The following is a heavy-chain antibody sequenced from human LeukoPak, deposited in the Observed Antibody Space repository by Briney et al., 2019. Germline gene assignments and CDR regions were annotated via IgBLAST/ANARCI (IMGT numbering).Heavy chain of an antibody. V-gene: IGHV4-4*07. D-gene: IGHD3-3*01. CDR2: IYTSGST. CDR3: AIVDRYYDFWSGYYRDY. J-gene: IGHJ4*02. CDR1: GGSISSYY. Sequence: SETLSLTGTVSGGSISSYYWSWIRQPAGKGLEWIGRIYTSGSTNYNPSLKSRVTMSVDTSKNQFSLKLSSVTAADTAVYYCAIVDRYYDFWSGYYRDYWGQGTLVTVSS.